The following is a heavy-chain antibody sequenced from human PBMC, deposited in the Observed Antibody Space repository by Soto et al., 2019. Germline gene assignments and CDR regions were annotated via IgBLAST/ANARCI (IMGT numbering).Heavy chain of an antibody. J-gene: IGHJ4*02. CDR3: ARVRGYCSGGSCYALFDY. D-gene: IGHD2-15*01. V-gene: IGHV3-7*01. CDR2: IKQEGSEK. CDR1: GFTFSSYW. Sequence: GGSLSLSCAASGFTFSSYWMSWVRQAPGKGQEWVANIKQEGSEKYYVDSVKGRFTITRDNAKNSLYLQMNSLRAEDTAVYYCARVRGYCSGGSCYALFDYWGQGTLVTVSS.